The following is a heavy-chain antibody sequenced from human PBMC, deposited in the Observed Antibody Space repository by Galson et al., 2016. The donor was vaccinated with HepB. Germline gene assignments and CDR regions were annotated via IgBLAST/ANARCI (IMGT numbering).Heavy chain of an antibody. V-gene: IGHV3-30*03. D-gene: IGHD3-22*01. CDR3: ARDGDVPSDYYDSSGRGYFDY. Sequence: SLRLSCAASGFTFSRSWMSWVRQAPGKGLEWVAVISYDGSHKYYADSVKGRFTISRDNSKDTLHLQMNSLRAEDTAVYYCARDGDVPSDYYDSSGRGYFDYWGQGTLVTVSS. CDR2: ISYDGSHK. CDR1: GFTFSRSW. J-gene: IGHJ4*02.